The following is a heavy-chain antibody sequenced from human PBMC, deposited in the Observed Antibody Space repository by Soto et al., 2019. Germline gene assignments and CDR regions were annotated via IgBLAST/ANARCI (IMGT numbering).Heavy chain of an antibody. Sequence: SETLSLTCTVSGGTISSWYWSWIRQPPGKGLEWIGYIYYSGSTNCNPSLKSRVTISVDTSKNQFSLKLSSVTAADTAVYYCARYMTTVTNWFGPWGQGTLVTVSS. CDR1: GGTISSWY. V-gene: IGHV4-59*12. J-gene: IGHJ5*02. CDR2: IYYSGST. D-gene: IGHD4-17*01. CDR3: ARYMTTVTNWFGP.